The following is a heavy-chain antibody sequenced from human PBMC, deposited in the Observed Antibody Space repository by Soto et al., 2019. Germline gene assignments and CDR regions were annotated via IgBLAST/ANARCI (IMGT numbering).Heavy chain of an antibody. CDR1: GGSISSSNW. CDR3: ARAYDYDDSNWFDP. D-gene: IGHD4-17*01. Sequence: SETLSLTCAVSGGSISSSNWWSWVRQPPGKGLEWIGEIYHSGSINYNPSLKSRVTISVDKSKNHFSLKLSSVTAADTAVYYCARAYDYDDSNWFDPWGQGTLVTVSS. J-gene: IGHJ5*02. V-gene: IGHV4-4*02. CDR2: IYHSGSI.